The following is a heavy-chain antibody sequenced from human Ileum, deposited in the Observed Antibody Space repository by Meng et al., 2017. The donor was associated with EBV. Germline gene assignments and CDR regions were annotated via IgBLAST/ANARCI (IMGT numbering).Heavy chain of an antibody. V-gene: IGHV4-28*01. CDR1: GYSISTTNW. CDR3: ARNSEIGSYIDY. CDR2: IYCSGTT. D-gene: IGHD1-26*01. J-gene: IGHJ4*02. Sequence: QVRLSGSGPGLVKPSDTLSLTCACSGYSISTTNWWGWIRPPQGKGLEWIGHIYCSGTTYHNPSLKSRVTMSIAPSKNQFSLKLSSVTAVDTAVYYCARNSEIGSYIDYWGQGTLVTVSS.